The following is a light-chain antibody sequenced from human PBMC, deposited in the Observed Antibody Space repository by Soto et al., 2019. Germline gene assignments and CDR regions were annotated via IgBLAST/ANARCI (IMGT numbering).Light chain of an antibody. Sequence: EIVLTQSPGTLSFSPGERATLSCRASQSIISDSLAWYQQKPGQAPRLLIYAASSRATGIPDRFSGGGSGTDFTLTISRLEPEDFAVYYCQQCGSSPWTFGQGTKVEIK. V-gene: IGKV3-20*01. CDR2: AAS. CDR1: QSIISDS. J-gene: IGKJ1*01. CDR3: QQCGSSPWT.